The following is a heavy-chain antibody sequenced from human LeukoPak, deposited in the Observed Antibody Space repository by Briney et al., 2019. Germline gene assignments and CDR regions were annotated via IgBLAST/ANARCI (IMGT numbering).Heavy chain of an antibody. V-gene: IGHV3-30*02. CDR3: ARDGIVGATTTPFDY. CDR2: IRYDGSNK. CDR1: GFIFSSYG. J-gene: IGHJ4*02. Sequence: GGSLRLSCAASGFIFSSYGMHWVRQAPGKGLEWVAFIRYDGSNKYYADSVKGRFTISRDNSKNTLYLQMNSLRAEDTAVYYCARDGIVGATTTPFDYWGQGTLVTVSS. D-gene: IGHD1-26*01.